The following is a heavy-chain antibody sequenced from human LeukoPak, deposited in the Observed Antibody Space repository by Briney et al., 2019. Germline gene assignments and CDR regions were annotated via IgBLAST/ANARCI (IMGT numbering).Heavy chain of an antibody. CDR3: ARRSGYSYYFDY. CDR2: MNPNSGNT. D-gene: IGHD3-3*01. Sequence: ASVKVSCKASGYTFTSYDINWVRQATGQGLEWMGWMNPNSGNTGYAQKFQGRVTITGNTSISTAYMELSSLRSEDTAVYYCARRSGYSYYFDYWGQGTLVTVSS. V-gene: IGHV1-8*03. J-gene: IGHJ4*02. CDR1: GYTFTSYD.